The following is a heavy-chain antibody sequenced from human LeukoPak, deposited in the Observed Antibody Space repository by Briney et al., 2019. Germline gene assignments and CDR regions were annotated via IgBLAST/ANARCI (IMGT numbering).Heavy chain of an antibody. D-gene: IGHD6-13*01. Sequence: ASVKVSCKASGYTFIGYYMHWVRQAPGQGLEWMGWINPSSGGTNYAQKFQGRVTMTRDTSISIAYMELSRLRSDDTAVYYCTRDRPPYSSSWYFDYWGQGTLVTVSS. CDR3: TRDRPPYSSSWYFDY. CDR2: INPSSGGT. J-gene: IGHJ4*02. V-gene: IGHV1-2*02. CDR1: GYTFIGYY.